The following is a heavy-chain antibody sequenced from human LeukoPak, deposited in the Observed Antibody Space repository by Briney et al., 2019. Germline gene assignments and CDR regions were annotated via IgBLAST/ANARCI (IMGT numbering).Heavy chain of an antibody. D-gene: IGHD3-10*01. CDR2: IYTSGST. CDR3: ARDGWFGEYYFDY. V-gene: IGHV4-61*02. Sequence: SETLSLTCTVSGGSNSSGSYYWRWIRQPAGKGLEWIGRIYTSGSTNYNPSLKSRVTISVDTSKNQFSLKLSSVTAADTAVYYCARDGWFGEYYFDYWGQGILVTVSS. J-gene: IGHJ4*02. CDR1: GGSNSSGSYY.